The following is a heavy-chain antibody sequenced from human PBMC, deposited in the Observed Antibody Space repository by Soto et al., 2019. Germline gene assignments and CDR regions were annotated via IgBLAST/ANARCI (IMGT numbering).Heavy chain of an antibody. J-gene: IGHJ3*02. CDR2: IWYDGSNK. D-gene: IGHD4-17*01. V-gene: IGHV3-33*01. CDR3: ARDLSGDYGALDT. Sequence: QVQLVESGGGVVQPGRSLRLSCAPSGFTFCSYGMHWARQAPGKGLEWVAVIWYDGSNKVYADSVKGRFTISRDNSKNTLYLQMNSLRAEDTAVYYCARDLSGDYGALDTWGQGTMVTVSS. CDR1: GFTFCSYG.